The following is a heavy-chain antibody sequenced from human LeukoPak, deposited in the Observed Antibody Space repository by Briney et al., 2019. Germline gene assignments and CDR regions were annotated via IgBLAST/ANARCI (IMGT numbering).Heavy chain of an antibody. D-gene: IGHD3-10*01. CDR3: ALSLPGNWFDP. Sequence: PSQTLSLTCTVSGGSISSYYWSWIRQPPGKGLEWIGYIYDSGSTNYNPSLKSRVTISVDTSKNQFSLKLSSVTAADTAVYYCALSLPGNWFDPWGQGTLVTVSS. J-gene: IGHJ5*02. V-gene: IGHV4-59*01. CDR2: IYDSGST. CDR1: GGSISSYY.